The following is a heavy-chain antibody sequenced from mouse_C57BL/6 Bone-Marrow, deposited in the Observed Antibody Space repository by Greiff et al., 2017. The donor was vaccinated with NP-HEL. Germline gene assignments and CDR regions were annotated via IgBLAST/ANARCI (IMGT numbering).Heavy chain of an antibody. V-gene: IGHV1-69*01. CDR3: ARSNHYYGSSYDWYFDV. CDR2: IDPSDSYT. CDR1: GYTFTSYW. J-gene: IGHJ1*03. D-gene: IGHD1-1*01. Sequence: QVQLQQSGAELVMPGASVKLSCKASGYTFTSYWMHWVKQRPGQGLEWIGEIDPSDSYTNYNQKFKGKSTLTVDKSSSTAYMQLSSLTSEDAAVYYCARSNHYYGSSYDWYFDVWGTGTTVTVSS.